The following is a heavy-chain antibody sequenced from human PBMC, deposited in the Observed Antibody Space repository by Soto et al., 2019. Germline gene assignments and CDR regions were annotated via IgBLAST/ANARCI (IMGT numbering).Heavy chain of an antibody. CDR1: GGSFSGYY. CDR3: ARGGQTGIAAAGSYAFDI. D-gene: IGHD6-13*01. CDR2: INHSGST. J-gene: IGHJ3*02. V-gene: IGHV4-34*01. Sequence: SETLSLTCAVYGGSFSGYYWSWIRQPPGKGPEWIGEINHSGSTNYNPSLKSRVTISVDTSKNQFSLKLSSVTAADTAVYYCARGGQTGIAAAGSYAFDIWGQGTMVTVSS.